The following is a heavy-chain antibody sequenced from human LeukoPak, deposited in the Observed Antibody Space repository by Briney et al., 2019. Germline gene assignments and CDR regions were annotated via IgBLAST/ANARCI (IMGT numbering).Heavy chain of an antibody. J-gene: IGHJ4*02. Sequence: ASVKVYCKASGYTFTSYGISWVRQAPGQGLEWMGWISAYNGNTNYAQKLQGRVTMTTDTSTSTAYMEPRSLRSDDTAVYYCASWGERYCGGDCYSTFDYWGQGTLVTVSS. CDR3: ASWGERYCGGDCYSTFDY. D-gene: IGHD2-21*02. CDR2: ISAYNGNT. CDR1: GYTFTSYG. V-gene: IGHV1-18*01.